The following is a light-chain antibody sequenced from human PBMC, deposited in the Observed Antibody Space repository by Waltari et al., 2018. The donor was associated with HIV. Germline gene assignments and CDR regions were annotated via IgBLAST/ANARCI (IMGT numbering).Light chain of an antibody. J-gene: IGLJ3*02. CDR1: NTKIGINH. CDR2: RVN. Sequence: QSVVTQPPSASGTPGLRVTLPCFGSNTKIGINHVYWYQQLPGTAPNLLVYRVNRRPSGAPDRFSGTKSGTSAALASSGLQSEDEADYYCAAWDDSLRSLVFGGGTKLTVL. V-gene: IGLV1-47*01. CDR3: AAWDDSLRSLV.